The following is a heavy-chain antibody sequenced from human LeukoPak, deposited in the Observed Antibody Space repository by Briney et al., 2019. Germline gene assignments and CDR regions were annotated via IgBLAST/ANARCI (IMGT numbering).Heavy chain of an antibody. V-gene: IGHV3-30*04. D-gene: IGHD3-3*01. CDR2: ISYDGSNK. CDR3: ASEIIFGSFDY. J-gene: IGHJ4*02. Sequence: GGSLRLSCAASGFTFSSYAMHWVRQAPGKGLGWVAVISYDGSNKYYADSVKGRFTISRDNSKNTLYLQMNSLRAEDTAVYYCASEIIFGSFDYWGQGTLVTVSS. CDR1: GFTFSSYA.